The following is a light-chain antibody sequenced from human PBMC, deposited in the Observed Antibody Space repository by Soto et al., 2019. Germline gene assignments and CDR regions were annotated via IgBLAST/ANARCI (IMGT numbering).Light chain of an antibody. J-gene: IGKJ1*01. Sequence: DIQMTQSPSSLSASVGDTVTITCRASEGISNYLVWFQQKPGQAPKSLIYAASSLQRGVSSMFSGRSSETDVTLTISSLQPEDFETYYCHRYDRYPWTLVQGTKVGVK. CDR3: HRYDRYPWT. CDR2: AAS. CDR1: EGISNY. V-gene: IGKV1-16*01.